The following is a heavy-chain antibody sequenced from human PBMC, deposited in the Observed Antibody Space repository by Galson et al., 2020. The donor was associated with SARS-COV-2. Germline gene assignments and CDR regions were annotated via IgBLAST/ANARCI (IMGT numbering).Heavy chain of an antibody. CDR1: GFTFSPSW. CDR3: ARISIGMPGSDY. D-gene: IGHD6-19*01. V-gene: IGHV3-7*04. CDR2: IKQDGSDK. Sequence: GESLKISCATSGFTFSPSWMTWVRQTPGKGLEWVANIKQDGSDKYYVDSVRGRFTVSRDNSQNSLYLQMNSLRVEDTGLYYCARISIGMPGSDYWGPGTRVTGTS. J-gene: IGHJ4*02.